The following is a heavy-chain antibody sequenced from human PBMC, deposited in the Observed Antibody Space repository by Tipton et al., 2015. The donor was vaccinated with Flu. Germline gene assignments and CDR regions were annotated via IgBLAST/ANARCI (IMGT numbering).Heavy chain of an antibody. CDR2: ISSSSSYT. V-gene: IGHV3-11*06. Sequence: SLRLSCAASGFTFSDYYMSWIRQAPGKGLEWVSYISSSSSYTNYADSVKGRFTISRDNAKNSLYLQMNSLRAEDTAVYYCARDRAGRSGYYYYMDVWGKGTTVTVSS. CDR1: GFTFSDYY. CDR3: ARDRAGRSGYYYYMDV. J-gene: IGHJ6*03. D-gene: IGHD3-3*01.